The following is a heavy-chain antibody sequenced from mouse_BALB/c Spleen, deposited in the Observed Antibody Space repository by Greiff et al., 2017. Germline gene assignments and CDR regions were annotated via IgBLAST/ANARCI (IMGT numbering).Heavy chain of an antibody. CDR2: ISSGGSYT. D-gene: IGHD2-13*01. CDR3: TRDDFYFDY. J-gene: IGHJ2*01. CDR1: GFTFSSYT. V-gene: IGHV5-6-4*01. Sequence: EVKLVESGGGLVKPGGSLKLSCAASGFTFSSYTMSWVRQTPEKRLEWVATISSGGSYTYYPDSVKGRFTISRDNSKNTLYLQMSSLKSEDTAMYYCTRDDFYFDYWGQGTTLTVSS.